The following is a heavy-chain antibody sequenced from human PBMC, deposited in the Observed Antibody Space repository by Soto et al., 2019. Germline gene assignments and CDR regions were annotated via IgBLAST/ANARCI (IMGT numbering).Heavy chain of an antibody. Sequence: QVHLQESGPGLVRPSGTLSLTCAVSGASITSTTSHNWWSWVRPPPGKGLEWIGEIYHSGSTNYNPSLKSRVTMSVDKSTNQFSLKLTSVTAADTAVYYCARMVGATLVDFWGQGTLVTVSS. CDR3: ARMVGATLVDF. CDR2: IYHSGST. V-gene: IGHV4-4*02. D-gene: IGHD1-26*01. J-gene: IGHJ4*02. CDR1: GASITSTTSHNW.